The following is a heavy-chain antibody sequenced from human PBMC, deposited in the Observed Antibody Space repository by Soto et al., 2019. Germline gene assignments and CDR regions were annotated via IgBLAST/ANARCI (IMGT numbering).Heavy chain of an antibody. CDR1: GFTFSSYS. Sequence: EVQLVESGGGLVQPGGSLRLSCAASGFTFSSYSMNWVRQAPGKGLEWVSYISSSSSTIYYADSVKGRFTISRDNAKNSLYLQINSLRAEDTAVYYCATLPHTGNDYWGQGTLVTVSS. V-gene: IGHV3-48*01. CDR2: ISSSSSTI. CDR3: ATLPHTGNDY. J-gene: IGHJ4*02. D-gene: IGHD2-2*02.